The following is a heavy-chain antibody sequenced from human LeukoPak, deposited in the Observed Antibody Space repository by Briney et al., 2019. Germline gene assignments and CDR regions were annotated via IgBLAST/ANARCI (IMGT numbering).Heavy chain of an antibody. CDR1: GFTFNSYA. CDR2: ISYDGSNK. V-gene: IGHV3-30-3*01. CDR3: ARDQDYYDSSGYLHY. Sequence: GGSLRLSCAASGFTFNSYAMHWVRQAPGKGLEWVAVISYDGSNKYYADSVKGRFTISRDNSKNTLYLQMNSLRAEDTAVYYCARDQDYYDSSGYLHYWGQGTLVTVSS. D-gene: IGHD3-22*01. J-gene: IGHJ4*02.